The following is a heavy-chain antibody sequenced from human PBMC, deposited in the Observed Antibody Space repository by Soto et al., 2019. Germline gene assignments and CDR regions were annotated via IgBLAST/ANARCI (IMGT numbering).Heavy chain of an antibody. Sequence: GGSLRLSCAASGFTFSNYAVTWVRQAPGKGLEWVSTISGSGGSTYYADSVKGRFTISRDNSKNTLYLQMNSLRAEDTAVFYCAKDQGSSWYEIDYWGQGTLVTVSS. J-gene: IGHJ4*02. CDR2: ISGSGGST. CDR3: AKDQGSSWYEIDY. CDR1: GFTFSNYA. D-gene: IGHD6-13*01. V-gene: IGHV3-23*01.